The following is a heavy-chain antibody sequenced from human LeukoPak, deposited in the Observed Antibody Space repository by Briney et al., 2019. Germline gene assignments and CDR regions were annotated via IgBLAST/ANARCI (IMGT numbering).Heavy chain of an antibody. CDR1: GFTFSSYS. D-gene: IGHD2-15*01. V-gene: IGHV3-33*08. J-gene: IGHJ6*02. CDR3: ARDMAGIVVVVAPDV. Sequence: GGSLRLSCAASGFTFSSYSMNWVRQAPGKGLEWVAVIWYDGSNKYYADSVKGRFTISRDNSKNTLYLQMNSLRAEDTAVYYCARDMAGIVVVVAPDVWGQGTTVTVSS. CDR2: IWYDGSNK.